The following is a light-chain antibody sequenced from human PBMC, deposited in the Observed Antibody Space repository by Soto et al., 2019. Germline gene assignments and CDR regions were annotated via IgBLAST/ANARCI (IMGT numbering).Light chain of an antibody. Sequence: ELVLPQSHGTLSLSPGERATLSCRASQSVSSSSLAWYQQKPGQAPRLLIYGASSRATGIPDTFRGSGSGTDFTLTINRLEPEDFAVYYCQQFSSYPLTFGGGTKGDIK. CDR1: QSVSSSS. V-gene: IGKV3-20*01. J-gene: IGKJ4*01. CDR2: GAS. CDR3: QQFSSYPLT.